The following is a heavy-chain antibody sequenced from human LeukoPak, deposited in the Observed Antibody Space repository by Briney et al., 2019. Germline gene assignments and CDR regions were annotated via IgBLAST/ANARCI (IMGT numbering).Heavy chain of an antibody. CDR3: ARDCNYYDSSGFAWFDP. CDR1: GGTFSSYA. D-gene: IGHD3-22*01. V-gene: IGHV1-69*04. J-gene: IGHJ5*02. Sequence: ASVKVSCKASGGTFSSYAISWVRQAPGQGLAWMGRIIPILGIANYAQKFQGRVTITADKSTSTAYTELSSLRSEDTAVYYCARDCNYYDSSGFAWFDPWGQGTLVTVSS. CDR2: IIPILGIA.